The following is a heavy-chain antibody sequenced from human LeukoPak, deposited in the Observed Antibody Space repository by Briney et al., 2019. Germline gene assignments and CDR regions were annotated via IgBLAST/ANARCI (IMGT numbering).Heavy chain of an antibody. CDR3: ARLGTHPRYCSGGSCPRDYGMDV. Sequence: TSETLSLTCAVYGGSFSGYYWSWIRQPPGKGLEWIGEINHSGSTNYNPSLKSRVTISVDTSKNQFSLKLSSVTAADTAVYYCARLGTHPRYCSGGSCPRDYGMDVWGQGTTVTVSS. CDR1: GGSFSGYY. V-gene: IGHV4-34*01. D-gene: IGHD2-15*01. J-gene: IGHJ6*02. CDR2: INHSGST.